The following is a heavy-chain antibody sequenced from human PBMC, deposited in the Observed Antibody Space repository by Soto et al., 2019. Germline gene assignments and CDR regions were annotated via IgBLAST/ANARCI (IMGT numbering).Heavy chain of an antibody. J-gene: IGHJ6*02. CDR1: GGTFSSYA. CDR2: IIPIFGTA. V-gene: IGHV1-69*13. D-gene: IGHD3-3*01. Sequence: SVKVSCKASGGTFSSYAISWVRQAPGQGLEWMEGIIPIFGTANYAQKFQGRVTITADESTSTAYMELSSLRSEDTAVYYCARANDFWSGYYPIYYHHYLLAVWGQGTTVTVSS. CDR3: ARANDFWSGYYPIYYHHYLLAV.